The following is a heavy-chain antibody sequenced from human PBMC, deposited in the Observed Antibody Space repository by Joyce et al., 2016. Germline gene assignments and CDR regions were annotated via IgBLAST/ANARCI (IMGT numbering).Heavy chain of an antibody. CDR2: INIDGTNT. Sequence: ELQLVESGGALVQPGGSLRLSCTASGFIFHRYWMHWLRQAPGGGLMWVSRINIDGTNTRYAGSVKGRFTIARDNAKNTLYLEMHNLSPDDTAMYYCARDLEFSSGWPDYWGQGTPVTVSS. CDR1: GFIFHRYW. V-gene: IGHV3-74*01. CDR3: ARDLEFSSGWPDY. D-gene: IGHD6-19*01. J-gene: IGHJ4*02.